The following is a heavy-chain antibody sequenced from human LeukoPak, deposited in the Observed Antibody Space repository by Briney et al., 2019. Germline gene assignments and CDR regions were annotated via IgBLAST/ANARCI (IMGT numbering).Heavy chain of an antibody. CDR3: ARAESSGYYRR. Sequence: SETLSLTCTVSGDSVSSVSYYWTWIRQPPGKGLEWIGNIYDSGSTNYSPSLRSRVTISIDTSKNQFSLKLSSLTAADTAVYYCARAESSGYYRRWGQGTLVTVSS. CDR1: GDSVSSVSYY. V-gene: IGHV4-61*01. CDR2: IYDSGST. D-gene: IGHD3-22*01. J-gene: IGHJ4*02.